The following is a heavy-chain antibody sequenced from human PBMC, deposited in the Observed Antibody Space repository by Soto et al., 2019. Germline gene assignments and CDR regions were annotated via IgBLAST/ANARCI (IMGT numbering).Heavy chain of an antibody. Sequence: SETLSLTCAVYGGSFSGYYWSWIRQPPGKGLEWIGEINHSGSTNYNPSLKSRVTISVDTSKNQFSLKLSSVTAADTAVYYCAGGRYCSSTSCSTLVDYWGQGTLVTVSS. J-gene: IGHJ4*02. D-gene: IGHD2-2*02. CDR1: GGSFSGYY. CDR3: AGGRYCSSTSCSTLVDY. V-gene: IGHV4-34*01. CDR2: INHSGST.